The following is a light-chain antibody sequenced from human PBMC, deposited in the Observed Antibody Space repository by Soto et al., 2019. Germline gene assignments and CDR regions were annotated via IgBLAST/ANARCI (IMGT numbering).Light chain of an antibody. CDR3: QQRSKWPLSVT. V-gene: IGKV3-11*01. Sequence: EIVLTQSPATLSLSPGERATLSCRASQSVTTNLAWYQQKPGQAPRLLIYDASNRATGIPARFSGSGSGTDFTLTISNLEPEDFALYYCQQRSKWPLSVTFGQGTRLENK. CDR1: QSVTTN. CDR2: DAS. J-gene: IGKJ5*01.